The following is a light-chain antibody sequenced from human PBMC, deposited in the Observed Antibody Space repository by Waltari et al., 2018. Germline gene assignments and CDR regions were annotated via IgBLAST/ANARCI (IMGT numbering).Light chain of an antibody. Sequence: QSALTQPASVSGSPGQSISISCTGTSSDVGVYNYVSWYQQCPGKAPKRMIYEVTNRPSGVSNRFSGSKSGNTASLTISGLQAEDEADYYCSSYTSSSTWVFGGGTKLTVL. V-gene: IGLV2-14*01. CDR1: SSDVGVYNY. J-gene: IGLJ3*02. CDR2: EVT. CDR3: SSYTSSSTWV.